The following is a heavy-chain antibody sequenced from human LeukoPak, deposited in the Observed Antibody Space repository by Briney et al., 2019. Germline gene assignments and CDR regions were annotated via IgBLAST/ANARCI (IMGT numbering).Heavy chain of an antibody. J-gene: IGHJ4*02. CDR3: ATSGYSYGHLNGIDY. D-gene: IGHD5-18*01. CDR1: GYTLTELS. Sequence: ASVKVSCKVSGYTLTELSMHWVGQAPGKGLEWMGGFDPEDGETIYAQKFQGRVTMTEDTSTDTAYMELSSLRSEDTAVYYCATSGYSYGHLNGIDYWGQGTLVTVSS. CDR2: FDPEDGET. V-gene: IGHV1-24*01.